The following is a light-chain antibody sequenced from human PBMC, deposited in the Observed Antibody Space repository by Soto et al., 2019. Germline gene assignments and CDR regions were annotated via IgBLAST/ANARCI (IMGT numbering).Light chain of an antibody. V-gene: IGKV3-15*01. CDR1: QSVSSN. CDR3: QQYNNWPPVT. CDR2: GAS. J-gene: IGKJ3*01. Sequence: EIVMTQSPATLSVSPGERATLSCRASQSVSSNLAWYQQKPGQAPRLLIYGASTRATGIPARFSGSGSGTDFTLTISSLEPEDFAVYFCQQYNNWPPVTFGPGTKVDIK.